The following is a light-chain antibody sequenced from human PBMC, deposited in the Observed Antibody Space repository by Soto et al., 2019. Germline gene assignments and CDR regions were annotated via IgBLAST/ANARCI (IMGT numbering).Light chain of an antibody. J-gene: IGLJ1*01. CDR1: SSDVGAYKY. CDR2: HVT. CDR3: NSYTSRSTYV. Sequence: QSVLTQPASVSGSPGQSITISCTGTSSDVGAYKYVSWFQQHPGKAPKLMIYHVTNRPSGVSTRFSGSKSGNTASLTISGLQAEDEADYYCNSYTSRSTYVFGTGTKVTVL. V-gene: IGLV2-14*01.